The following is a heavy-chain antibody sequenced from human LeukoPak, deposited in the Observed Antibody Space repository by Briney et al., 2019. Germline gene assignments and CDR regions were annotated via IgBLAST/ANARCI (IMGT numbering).Heavy chain of an antibody. D-gene: IGHD2-21*02. CDR1: GFTVRSSY. V-gene: IGHV3-33*08. CDR3: ASGHCGGDCYSSY. CDR2: IWYDGSDK. J-gene: IGHJ4*02. Sequence: GGSLRLSCAASGFTVRSSYMNWVRQAPGKGLEWVAVIWYDGSDKYYADSVKGRFTISRDNSKNTLYLQMNSLRAEDTAVYYCASGHCGGDCYSSYWGQGTLVTVSS.